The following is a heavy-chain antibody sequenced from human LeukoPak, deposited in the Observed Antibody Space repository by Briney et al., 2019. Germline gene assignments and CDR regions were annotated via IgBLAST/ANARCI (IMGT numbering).Heavy chain of an antibody. J-gene: IGHJ6*02. CDR3: AKAVAGIGYGMDV. CDR2: ISGSGGST. D-gene: IGHD6-19*01. V-gene: IGHV3-23*01. CDR1: GFTFSSYA. Sequence: GGSLRLSCTASGFTFSSYAMSWVRQAPGKGLEWVSAISGSGGSTYYADSVRGRFTISRDNSKNTLYLQMNSLRAEDTAVYYCAKAVAGIGYGMDVWGQGTTVTVSS.